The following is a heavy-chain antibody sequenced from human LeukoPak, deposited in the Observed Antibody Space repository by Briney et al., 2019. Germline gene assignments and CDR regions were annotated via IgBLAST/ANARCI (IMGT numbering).Heavy chain of an antibody. J-gene: IGHJ5*02. CDR2: IIPIFGTT. CDR3: AREGGVSS. V-gene: IGHV1-69*06. Sequence: SVKVSCKASGGTFSNSAVNWVRQAPGQGLEWMGGIIPIFGTTNYAPKFQDRVTITADKSTSTAYMELSSLRSEDTAVYYCAREGGVSSWGQGTLVTVSS. CDR1: GGTFSNSA.